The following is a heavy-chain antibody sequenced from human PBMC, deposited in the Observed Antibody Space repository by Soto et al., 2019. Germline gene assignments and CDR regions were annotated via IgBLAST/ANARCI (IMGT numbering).Heavy chain of an antibody. D-gene: IGHD6-13*01. CDR2: ISHDGFSQ. V-gene: IGHV3-30*18. J-gene: IGHJ5*01. Sequence: QVQLVESGGGVVQPGTSLRLSCVVSGFTLSNTGVHWVRQAPGKGLEWVAMISHDGFSQHYVDSVRGRFTISRDNSKNTLYLQMDSLRPEDTSVYYCAKHWGSSGWFNWFDSWGQGTLFIVSS. CDR3: AKHWGSSGWFNWFDS. CDR1: GFTLSNTG.